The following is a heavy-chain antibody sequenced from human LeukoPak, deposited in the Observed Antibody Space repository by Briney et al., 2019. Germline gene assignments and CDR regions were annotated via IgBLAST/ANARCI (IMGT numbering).Heavy chain of an antibody. CDR3: AKNQLVTVYFDY. CDR2: VSGSGGST. CDR1: GFTFSSYA. Sequence: GGSLRLSCAASGFTFSSYALSWVRQAPGKGLEWVSAVSGSGGSTYYADSVKGRFTISRDNSKNTLYLQMNSLRAEDTAVYYCAKNQLVTVYFDYWGQGTLVTVSS. J-gene: IGHJ4*02. V-gene: IGHV3-23*01. D-gene: IGHD6-13*01.